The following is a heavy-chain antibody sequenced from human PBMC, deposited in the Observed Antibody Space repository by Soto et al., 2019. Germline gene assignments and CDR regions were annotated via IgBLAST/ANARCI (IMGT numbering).Heavy chain of an antibody. CDR3: TRRATVNLLLLDY. Sequence: EVQLVESGGGLVQPGGSLRLSCAASGFTVSSNYMSWVRQAPGKGLEWVSVIYSGGSTYYADSVKGRFTISRDNSKNTLYLQMNSLRAEDTAVYYCTRRATVNLLLLDYWGQGTLVTVSS. CDR1: GFTVSSNY. J-gene: IGHJ4*02. D-gene: IGHD4-17*01. CDR2: IYSGGST. V-gene: IGHV3-66*01.